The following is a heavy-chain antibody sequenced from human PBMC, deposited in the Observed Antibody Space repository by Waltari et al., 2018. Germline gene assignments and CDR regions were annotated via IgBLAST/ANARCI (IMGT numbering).Heavy chain of an antibody. CDR1: GGPISSRRYY. V-gene: IGHV4-39*01. CDR2: IYYSGST. D-gene: IGHD1-26*01. J-gene: IGHJ4*02. CDR3: ARGRWELPNFDY. Sequence: QLQLQESGPGLVKPSETLSLTCTVSGGPISSRRYYWGWTRQPPGKGLEWIGSIYYSGSTYYNPSLKSRVTISVDTSKNQFSLKLSSVTAADTAVYYCARGRWELPNFDYWGQGTLVTVSS.